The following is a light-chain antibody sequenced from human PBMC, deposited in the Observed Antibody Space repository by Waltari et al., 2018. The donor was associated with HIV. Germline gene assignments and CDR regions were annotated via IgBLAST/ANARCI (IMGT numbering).Light chain of an antibody. CDR3: QQYNIMPRGNT. Sequence: DIVMTQSPAILSVSPGERVTLSCRASQSVGSHLAWYQQKLGQPPMLLIYDAATRAAEIPVRFSGSGSGKEFTLTIDSLQSEDVATYYWQQYNIMPRGNTFGQGTKLQIK. V-gene: IGKV3-15*01. J-gene: IGKJ2*01. CDR1: QSVGSH. CDR2: DAA.